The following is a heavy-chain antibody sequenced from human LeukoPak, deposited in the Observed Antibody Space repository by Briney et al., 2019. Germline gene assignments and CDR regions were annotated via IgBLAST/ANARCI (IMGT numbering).Heavy chain of an antibody. CDR1: GYTFTHYY. CDR3: AREGREYCSSTSCSDY. J-gene: IGHJ4*02. V-gene: IGHV1-2*02. Sequence: ASVKVSCKASGYTFTHYYLHWVRQAPGQGLEWMGWINPNSGGTNYAQKFQGRVTMTRDTSISTAYMELSRLRSDDTAVYYCAREGREYCSSTSCSDYWGQGTLVTVSS. CDR2: INPNSGGT. D-gene: IGHD2-2*01.